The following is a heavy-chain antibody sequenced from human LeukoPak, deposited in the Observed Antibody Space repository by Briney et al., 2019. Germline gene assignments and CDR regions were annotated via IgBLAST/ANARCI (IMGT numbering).Heavy chain of an antibody. J-gene: IGHJ3*02. CDR2: IYYSGST. CDR1: GGSISSSSYY. Sequence: PSETLSLTFSVSGGSISSSSYYWGWIRQPPGKGLEWIGSIYYSGSTYYNPTLKSRVTISVDTSKNQFSLKLSSVTAADTAVYYCARPATVVPGYAFDIWGQGTMVTVSS. V-gene: IGHV4-39*01. CDR3: ARPATVVPGYAFDI. D-gene: IGHD4-23*01.